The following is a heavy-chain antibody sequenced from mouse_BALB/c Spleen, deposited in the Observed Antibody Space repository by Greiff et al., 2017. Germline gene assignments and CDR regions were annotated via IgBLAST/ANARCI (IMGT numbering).Heavy chain of an antibody. V-gene: IGHV5-6*01. J-gene: IGHJ2*01. CDR2: ISSGGSYT. CDR3: ARHKGRGYFDY. CDR1: GFTFSSYG. D-gene: IGHD3-3*01. Sequence: EVQGVESGGDLVKPGGSLKLSCAASGFTFSSYGMSWVRQTPDKRLEWVATISSGGSYTYYPDSVKGRFTISRDNAKNTLYLQMSSLKSEDTAMYYCARHKGRGYFDYWGQGTTLTVSS.